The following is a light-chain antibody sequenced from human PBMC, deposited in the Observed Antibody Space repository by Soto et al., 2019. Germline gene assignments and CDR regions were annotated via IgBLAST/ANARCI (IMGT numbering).Light chain of an antibody. CDR3: QQGYSSPRT. J-gene: IGKJ1*01. CDR1: QSISGY. Sequence: DIPMTQSPSSLSASVVDRVTITCRASQSISGYLNWYQQQPGKAPKLLIYAASSLQSGVPSRFSGSGSGTDFTLTISSLQPDDFATYYCQQGYSSPRTFGQGTKVDIK. CDR2: AAS. V-gene: IGKV1-39*01.